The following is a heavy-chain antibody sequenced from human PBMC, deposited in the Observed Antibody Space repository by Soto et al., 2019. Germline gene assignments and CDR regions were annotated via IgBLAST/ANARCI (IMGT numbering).Heavy chain of an antibody. CDR1: GFPLRNYA. V-gene: IGHV3-23*01. Sequence: EVQLLESGGDLVQSGGSLRLSCAVSGFPLRNYAMTWVRQAPGMGLEWVALIGGGGDTRYADSVKGRFSISRDSSKNTLYLQMSALSADDTAVYRCAKAISGSCSGRTCLSRVLENWGQGTLVTVSS. CDR2: IGGGGDT. J-gene: IGHJ4*02. D-gene: IGHD2-15*01. CDR3: AKAISGSCSGRTCLSRVLEN.